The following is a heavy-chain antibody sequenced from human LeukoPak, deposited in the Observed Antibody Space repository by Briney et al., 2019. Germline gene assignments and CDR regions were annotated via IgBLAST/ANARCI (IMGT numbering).Heavy chain of an antibody. CDR3: AKDAPIHYSNLDF. J-gene: IGHJ4*02. Sequence: GGSLRLSCAASGFTFSSYAMSWVRQAPGKGLEWVSAISGSGDSTYYADSVRGRFTISRDNSKNTLSLQMNSLRAQDTAVYYCAKDAPIHYSNLDFWGQGTLVTVSS. CDR1: GFTFSSYA. CDR2: ISGSGDST. D-gene: IGHD2-15*01. V-gene: IGHV3-23*01.